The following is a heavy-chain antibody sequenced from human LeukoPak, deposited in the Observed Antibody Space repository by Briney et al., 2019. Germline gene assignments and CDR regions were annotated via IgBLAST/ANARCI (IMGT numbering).Heavy chain of an antibody. J-gene: IGHJ1*01. CDR1: GGSMSSYH. CDR2: IYYSGTT. Sequence: SETLSLTCTVSGGSMSSYHWSWIRQAPGKGLEWIGYIYYSGTTNYNPSLKSRVTISVDTSKNQFSLKLSSLTAADTAVYYCARVGRIFRTHDEYFQHWGQGTLVTVSS. D-gene: IGHD2-15*01. V-gene: IGHV4-59*12. CDR3: ARVGRIFRTHDEYFQH.